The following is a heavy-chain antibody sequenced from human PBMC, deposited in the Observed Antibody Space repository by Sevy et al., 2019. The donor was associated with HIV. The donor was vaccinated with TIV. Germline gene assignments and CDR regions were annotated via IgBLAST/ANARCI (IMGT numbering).Heavy chain of an antibody. CDR1: GGTFSSYA. CDR2: IIPIFGTA. J-gene: IGHJ6*02. V-gene: IGHV1-69*13. D-gene: IGHD6-6*01. CDR3: ARIVIAARFDVYYGMDV. Sequence: ASVKVSCKASGGTFSSYANSWVRQAPGQGLEWMGGIIPIFGTANYAQKFQGRVTITADESTSTAYMELSSLRSEDTAVYYCARIVIAARFDVYYGMDVWGQGTTVTVSS.